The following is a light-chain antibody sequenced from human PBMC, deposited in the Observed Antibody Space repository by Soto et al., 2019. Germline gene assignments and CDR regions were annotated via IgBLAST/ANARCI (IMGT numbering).Light chain of an antibody. CDR1: SSNIGAGYD. Sequence: QSVLTQPASVSGAPGQWVTISCTGSSSNIGAGYDVPWYQQHPGTAPKLLMYGNNIRPSGVPDRFSASKSGTSASLAITGLQAEDEAAYFCQSSDRSVRGVVFGGGTKLTVL. J-gene: IGLJ2*01. CDR3: QSSDRSVRGVV. CDR2: GNN. V-gene: IGLV1-40*01.